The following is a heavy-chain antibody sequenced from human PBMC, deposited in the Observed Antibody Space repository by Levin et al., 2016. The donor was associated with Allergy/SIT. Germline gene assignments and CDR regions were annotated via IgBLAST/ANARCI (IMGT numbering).Heavy chain of an antibody. V-gene: IGHV5-10-1*01. CDR3: ARRNYYYGSGSYYDY. CDR1: GYSFTSYW. CDR2: IDPSDSYT. D-gene: IGHD3-10*01. Sequence: GESLKISCKGSGYSFTSYWISWVRQMPGKGLEWMGRIDPSDSYTNYSPSFQGHVTISADKSISTAYLQWSSLKASDTAMYYCARRNYYYGSGSYYDYWGQGTLVTVSS. J-gene: IGHJ4*02.